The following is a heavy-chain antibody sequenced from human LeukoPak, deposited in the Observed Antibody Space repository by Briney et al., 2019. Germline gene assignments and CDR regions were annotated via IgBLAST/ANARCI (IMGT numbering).Heavy chain of an antibody. CDR3: AKGDCSSGSCYFDY. V-gene: IGHV3-23*01. CDR2: LSDTGDST. Sequence: PGGSLRLSCAASGFTLSNHPMYWVRQAPGKGLEWVSSLSDTGDSTHYADSVKGRFTISRDSARSALYLQINSLRAEDTAVYYCAKGDCSSGSCYFDYWGQGSQVTVSS. D-gene: IGHD2-15*01. J-gene: IGHJ4*02. CDR1: GFTLSNHP.